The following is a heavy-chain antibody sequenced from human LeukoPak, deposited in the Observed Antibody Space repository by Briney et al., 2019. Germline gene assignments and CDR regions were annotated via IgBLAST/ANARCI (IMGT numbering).Heavy chain of an antibody. CDR2: IYSSGST. J-gene: IGHJ6*03. D-gene: IGHD5-24*01. Sequence: KPSAALFLSWTASGASISSYYWSWIRQPPGKGLEWVWYIYSSGSTNYYPYLKNRVTITVDTSKNQSSLKLSNLTAADTAVYYCARWGYRVGGYYYSYMDVWGKGNTVTVSS. CDR1: GASISSYY. CDR3: ARWGYRVGGYYYSYMDV. V-gene: IGHV4-4*08.